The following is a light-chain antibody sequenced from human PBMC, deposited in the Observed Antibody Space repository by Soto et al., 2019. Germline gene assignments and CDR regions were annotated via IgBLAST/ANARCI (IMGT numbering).Light chain of an antibody. CDR1: QSVSSN. CDR3: QQYNNWPPRT. Sequence: EIMMTQSPATLSVSPGERATLSCRASQSVSSNLAWSQQKPGQAPMLLIYGASTRATGIPARFSGSGSGTEFNLTITSLQSEDFAVYSCQQYNNWPPRTFGQGTKVDIK. CDR2: GAS. V-gene: IGKV3-15*01. J-gene: IGKJ1*01.